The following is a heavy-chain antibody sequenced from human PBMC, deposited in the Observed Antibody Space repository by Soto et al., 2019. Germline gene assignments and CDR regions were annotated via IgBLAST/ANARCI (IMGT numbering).Heavy chain of an antibody. Sequence: EVQLLESGGGLVQPGGSLRLSCAASGFTFSSYAMSWVRQAPGKGLEWVSAISGSGGSTYYADSVKGRFTISRDNSKNTLYLQMNSLRAEDTAVYYCAKVGSGWYHQINYFDYWGQGTLVTVSS. V-gene: IGHV3-23*01. D-gene: IGHD6-19*01. CDR1: GFTFSSYA. CDR2: ISGSGGST. CDR3: AKVGSGWYHQINYFDY. J-gene: IGHJ4*02.